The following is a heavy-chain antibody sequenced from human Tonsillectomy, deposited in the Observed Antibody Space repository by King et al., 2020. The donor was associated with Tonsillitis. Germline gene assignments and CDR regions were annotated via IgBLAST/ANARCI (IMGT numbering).Heavy chain of an antibody. CDR2: IYSGGGST. V-gene: IGHV3-23*03. Sequence: VQSGGSLRLSCAASGFSFSTYDMSWVRQAPGKGLEWVSLIYSGGGSTFYADSVKGRFTISRDNSRNTLYLQMNSLRAEDTAVYYCARDKGRDIPPAGLDYWGQGNLVTVSP. D-gene: IGHD2-2*01. J-gene: IGHJ4*02. CDR3: ARDKGRDIPPAGLDY. CDR1: GFSFSTYD.